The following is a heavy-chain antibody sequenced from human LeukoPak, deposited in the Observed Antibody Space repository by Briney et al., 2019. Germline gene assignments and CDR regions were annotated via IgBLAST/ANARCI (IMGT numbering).Heavy chain of an antibody. CDR2: INTSGST. J-gene: IGHJ6*03. CDR3: ERDRGVVVPAAILAPWAYYYYMDD. V-gene: IGHV4-4*07. D-gene: IGHD2-2*02. Sequence: SETLSLTCTVSGGSISSYYWSWIRQPAGKGLEWIGRINTSGSTNYNPSLKSRVTMSVDTSKNQFSLKLSSVTAADTAVYYCERDRGVVVPAAILAPWAYYYYMDDWGKGTTVTVSS. CDR1: GGSISSYY.